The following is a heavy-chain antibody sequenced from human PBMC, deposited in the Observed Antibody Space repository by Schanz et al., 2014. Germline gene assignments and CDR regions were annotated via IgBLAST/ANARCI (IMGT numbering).Heavy chain of an antibody. Sequence: QVQLVQSGAAVKRPGASVKVSCKASGYNFTTYTMNWVRQAPGQGLEWMGMINPSGGSTTYAQKFQGRVTMTRDTSTSTVYMELSSLRSEDTAVYYCASSGAGYSSSWDFDYWGQGTLVTVSS. CDR3: ASSGAGYSSSWDFDY. V-gene: IGHV1-46*01. J-gene: IGHJ4*02. D-gene: IGHD6-13*01. CDR2: INPSGGST. CDR1: GYNFTTYT.